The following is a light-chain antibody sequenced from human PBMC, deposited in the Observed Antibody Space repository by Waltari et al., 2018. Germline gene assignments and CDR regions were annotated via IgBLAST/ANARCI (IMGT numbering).Light chain of an antibody. CDR2: GSS. Sequence: EIVLTQSPGTLSLSPGARATLSCRASQSVSSSYLAWYQQKPGQAPRLLIYGSSTRATGIPDRFSGSGSGTDFTLTISRLEPEDFAVYYCHQYGSSPQTFGQGTKLEIK. CDR3: HQYGSSPQT. CDR1: QSVSSSY. J-gene: IGKJ2*01. V-gene: IGKV3-20*01.